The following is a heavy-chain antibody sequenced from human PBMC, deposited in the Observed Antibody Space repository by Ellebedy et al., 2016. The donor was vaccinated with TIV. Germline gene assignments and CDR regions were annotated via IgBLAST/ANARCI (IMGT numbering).Heavy chain of an antibody. CDR3: ARILTPGSALDP. J-gene: IGHJ5*02. D-gene: IGHD3-9*01. V-gene: IGHV4-31*01. CDR2: FYYSGST. Sequence: MPSETLSLTCTVSGGSISSGGYYWSWIRQHPGKGLEWIGYFYYSGSTYYNPSLKSLVTLSVDTSKNHFSLKLSSVTAADTAVYYCARILTPGSALDPWGQGTLVTVSS. CDR1: GGSISSGGYY.